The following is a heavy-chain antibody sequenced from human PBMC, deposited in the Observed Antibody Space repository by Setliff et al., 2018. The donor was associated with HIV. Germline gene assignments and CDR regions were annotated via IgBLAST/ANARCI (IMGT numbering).Heavy chain of an antibody. CDR2: INWAGSRT. CDR3: AKSTGSVLGTYYFDN. CDR1: GFTFDDYA. J-gene: IGHJ4*02. D-gene: IGHD3-10*01. V-gene: IGHV3-43D*04. Sequence: GGSLRLSCAASGFTFDDYAMYWVRQAPGKGLEWVSRINWAGSRTFYAESVRGRFTTSRDNSKIFLYLEMNSLRDDDTALYFCAKSTGSVLGTYYFDNWGQGTLVTVSS.